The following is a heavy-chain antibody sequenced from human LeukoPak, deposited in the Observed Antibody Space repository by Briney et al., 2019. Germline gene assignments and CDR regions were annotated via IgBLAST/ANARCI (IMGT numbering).Heavy chain of an antibody. J-gene: IGHJ4*02. V-gene: IGHV3-7*01. CDR2: INKGGSDK. CDR1: GFTFSSYW. D-gene: IGHD1-26*01. CDR3: VRESRSGSYSGY. Sequence: GGSLRLSCAASGFTFSSYWMSWVRQAPGKGLEWVANINKGGSDKQYVDSVKGRFTVSRDNANNSLYLQMNSLRAEDTAVYYCVRESRSGSYSGYWGQGTLVTVSS.